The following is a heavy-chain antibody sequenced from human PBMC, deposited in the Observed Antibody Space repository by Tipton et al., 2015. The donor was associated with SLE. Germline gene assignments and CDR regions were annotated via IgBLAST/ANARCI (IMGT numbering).Heavy chain of an antibody. Sequence: TLSLTCAVSGYSISSGYYWGWFRQPPGKGLEWIGSICHSGSTYYNPSLNSRVTISVDTSKNQFSLKLSFVTAADTAVYYCARDLTYGDYLLGAFDIWGQGTMVTVSS. CDR1: GYSISSGYY. CDR2: ICHSGST. J-gene: IGHJ3*02. D-gene: IGHD4-17*01. CDR3: ARDLTYGDYLLGAFDI. V-gene: IGHV4-38-2*02.